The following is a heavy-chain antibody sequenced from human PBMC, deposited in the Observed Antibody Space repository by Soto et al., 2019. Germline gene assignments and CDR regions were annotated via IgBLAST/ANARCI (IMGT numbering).Heavy chain of an antibody. CDR2: ISGGGNTT. CDR3: AKGRGASGSLTPLVDF. Sequence: EVQLLESGGGLVQPGGSLRLSCGASGFTFNNYAMTWVRQAPGKGLELVSAISGGGNTTSYADSVKGRFTVSRDGSKNTLSLQMSSPRAQDTALSYCAKGRGASGSLTPLVDFWGQGPLVTVSS. V-gene: IGHV3-23*01. CDR1: GFTFNNYA. J-gene: IGHJ4*02. D-gene: IGHD3-10*01.